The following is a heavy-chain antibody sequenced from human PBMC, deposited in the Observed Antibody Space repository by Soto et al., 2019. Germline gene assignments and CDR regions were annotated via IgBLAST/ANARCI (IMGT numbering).Heavy chain of an antibody. D-gene: IGHD1-7*01. J-gene: IGHJ4*02. CDR1: GGSISSYY. Sequence: SETLSLTCTVSGGSISSYYWSWIRQPPGKGLEWIGYIYYSGSTNYNPSLKSRVTISVDTSKNQFSLKLSSVTAADTAVYYCAREGSITGTTGFDYWGQGTLVTVSS. CDR3: AREGSITGTTGFDY. V-gene: IGHV4-59*01. CDR2: IYYSGST.